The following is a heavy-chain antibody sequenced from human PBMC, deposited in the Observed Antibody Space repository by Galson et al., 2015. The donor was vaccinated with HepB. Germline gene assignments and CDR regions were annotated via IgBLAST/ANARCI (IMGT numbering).Heavy chain of an antibody. D-gene: IGHD3-10*01. J-gene: IGHJ4*02. Sequence: SLRLSCAASGFTFDDYTMHWVRQAPGKGLEWVSLTSWDGGSTYYADSVKGRFTISRDNSKNSLYLQMNSLRTEDTALYYCAKGAGSYGSGSNPDYWGQGTLVTVSS. CDR2: TSWDGGST. CDR3: AKGAGSYGSGSNPDY. CDR1: GFTFDDYT. V-gene: IGHV3-43*01.